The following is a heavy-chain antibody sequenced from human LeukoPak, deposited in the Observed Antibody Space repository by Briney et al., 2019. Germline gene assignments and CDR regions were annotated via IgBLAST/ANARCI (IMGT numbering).Heavy chain of an antibody. V-gene: IGHV3-23*01. D-gene: IGHD3-22*01. CDR2: ISSGGST. J-gene: IGHJ4*02. CDR1: GFTFSSYA. CDR3: AKRGYYDSGGYLDY. Sequence: PGGSLRLSCAASGFTFSSYAMNWVRQAPGKGLEWVSVISSGGSTYYADSVKGRFTISRDNPKNTLYLQMNSLRAEDTAVYYCAKRGYYDSGGYLDYWGQGTLVTVSS.